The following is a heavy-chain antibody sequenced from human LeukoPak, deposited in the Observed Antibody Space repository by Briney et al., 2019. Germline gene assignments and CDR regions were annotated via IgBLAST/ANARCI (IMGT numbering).Heavy chain of an antibody. D-gene: IGHD2-15*01. CDR2: IYYSGST. V-gene: IGHV4-39*07. CDR1: GGSISSSSYY. J-gene: IGHJ5*02. CDR3: ARLKNVVVVAATPKYQPRLNLKGWFDP. Sequence: PSETLSLTCTVSGGSISSSSYYWGWIRQPPGKGLEWIGSIYYSGSTYYNPSLKSRVTISVDTSKNQFSLKLSSVTAADTAVYYCARLKNVVVVAATPKYQPRLNLKGWFDPWGQGTLVTVSS.